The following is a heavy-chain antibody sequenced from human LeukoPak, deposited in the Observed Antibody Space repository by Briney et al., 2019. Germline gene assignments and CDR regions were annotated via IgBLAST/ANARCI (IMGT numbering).Heavy chain of an antibody. D-gene: IGHD3-3*01. V-gene: IGHV1-69*01. Sequence: QAPGXXLEWMGGIIPIFGTANYAQKFQGRVTITADESTSTAYMELSSLRSEDTAVYYRAREYEFYFDYWGQGTLVTVSS. J-gene: IGHJ4*02. CDR2: IIPIFGTA. CDR3: AREYEFYFDY.